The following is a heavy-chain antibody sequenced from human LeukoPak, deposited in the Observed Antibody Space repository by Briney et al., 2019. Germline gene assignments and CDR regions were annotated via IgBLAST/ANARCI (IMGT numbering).Heavy chain of an antibody. CDR2: IHYIGST. CDR3: ARRVAAVGFDAFDI. J-gene: IGHJ3*02. CDR1: GASISSHY. V-gene: IGHV4-59*08. D-gene: IGHD6-13*01. Sequence: PSETLSLTCTVSGASISSHYWSWIRQPPGKGLEWIGYIHYIGSTNYNPSLKSRVTISVDTSKNQFSLKLSSVTAADTAVYYCARRVAAVGFDAFDIWGQGTMVTVSS.